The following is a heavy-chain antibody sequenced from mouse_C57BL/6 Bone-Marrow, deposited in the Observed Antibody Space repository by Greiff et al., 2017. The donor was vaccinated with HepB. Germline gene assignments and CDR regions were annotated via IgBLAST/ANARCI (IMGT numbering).Heavy chain of an antibody. CDR1: GFTFSDYY. J-gene: IGHJ4*01. V-gene: IGHV5-12*01. CDR2: ISNGGGST. CDR3: ARQGSYAMDY. Sequence: EVQWVESGGGLVQPGGSLKLSCAASGFTFSDYYMYWVRQTPEKRLEWVAYISNGGGSTYYPDTVKGRFTISRDNAKNTLYLQMSRLKSEDTAMYYCARQGSYAMDYWGQGTSVTVSS.